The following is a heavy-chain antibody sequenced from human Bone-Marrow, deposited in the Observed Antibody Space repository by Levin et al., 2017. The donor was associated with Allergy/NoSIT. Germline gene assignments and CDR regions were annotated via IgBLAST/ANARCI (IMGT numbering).Heavy chain of an antibody. Sequence: SQTLSLTCTVSGASMSNYYWSWIRQPPGKGLEWIGYIYYSGSTNYNPSLKGRVTISVDTSNNQFSLKVSSVTAADTAVYYCARSRHTGASGPYNFWGQGTLVTVSS. D-gene: IGHD7-27*01. V-gene: IGHV4-59*01. J-gene: IGHJ4*02. CDR2: IYYSGST. CDR3: ARSRHTGASGPYNF. CDR1: GASMSNYY.